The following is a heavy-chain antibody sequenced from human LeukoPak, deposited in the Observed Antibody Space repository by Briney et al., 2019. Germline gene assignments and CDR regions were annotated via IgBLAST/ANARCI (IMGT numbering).Heavy chain of an antibody. CDR1: GLSFRSFA. CDR2: ISGNGET. Sequence: GGSLRLSCEASGLSFRSFAMSWVRQGPARGLEWVSSISGNGETFYADSVRGRSTLYSDTSRNTVHFQLNNLRVDDTAIYYCAKASWVSDTDVVRWGQGTLVTVSS. J-gene: IGHJ4*02. D-gene: IGHD2-15*01. V-gene: IGHV3-23*01. CDR3: AKASWVSDTDVVR.